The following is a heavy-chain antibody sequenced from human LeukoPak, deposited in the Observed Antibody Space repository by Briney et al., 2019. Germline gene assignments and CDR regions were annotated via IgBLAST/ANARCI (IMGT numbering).Heavy chain of an antibody. D-gene: IGHD3-22*01. CDR2: MSAYNGNT. V-gene: IGHV1-18*01. CDR1: GYTFTSYG. Sequence: ASVKLSCKASGYTFTSYGISWVRQSPGQGLEWMGWMSAYNGNTNYAQKIQGRVTMTTDTAKSTAYKELRSLRSEDTAVYYCPGVAPRITMILVVPPNWFAPWGEGPLLPVSS. J-gene: IGHJ5*02. CDR3: PGVAPRITMILVVPPNWFAP.